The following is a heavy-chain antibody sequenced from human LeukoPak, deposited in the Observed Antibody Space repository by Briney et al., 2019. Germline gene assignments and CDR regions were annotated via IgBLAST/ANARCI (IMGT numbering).Heavy chain of an antibody. J-gene: IGHJ4*02. D-gene: IGHD3-10*01. CDR3: ARDLWGGSGSGFDY. Sequence: GGSLRLSCAASGFTFSSYWMTGVRQAPGKGLEWVASIKQDGSDKYYVDSVKGRFTISRDNAKNSLYLQMNSLRAEDTAVYYCARDLWGGSGSGFDYWGQGTLVTVSS. CDR1: GFTFSSYW. CDR2: IKQDGSDK. V-gene: IGHV3-7*04.